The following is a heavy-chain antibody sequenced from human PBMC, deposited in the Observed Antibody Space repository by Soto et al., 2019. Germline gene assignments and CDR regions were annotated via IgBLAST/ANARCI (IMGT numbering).Heavy chain of an antibody. D-gene: IGHD2-15*01. CDR1: GFPFSSYA. V-gene: IGHV3-23*01. CDR3: AKDRDSRNIYYYYYYMDV. J-gene: IGHJ6*03. CDR2: VSGSGGAI. Sequence: EVRLLESGGDLVQPGASLRLSCVASGFPFSSYAMTWVRQSPGKGLEWVAGVSGSGGAIYYADSLTGRFTISRANSKNTVYLQMNSLRAEDTGVYYCAKDRDSRNIYYYYYYMDVWGKGTTVTVS.